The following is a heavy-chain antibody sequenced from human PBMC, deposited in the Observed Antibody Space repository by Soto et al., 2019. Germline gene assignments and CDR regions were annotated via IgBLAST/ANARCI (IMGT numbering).Heavy chain of an antibody. CDR3: AKSHYYDSSGYLSPLKSFDY. V-gene: IGHV1-3*01. CDR1: GYTFTSYA. J-gene: IGHJ4*01. D-gene: IGHD3-22*01. CDR2: INAGNGNT. Sequence: QVQLVQSGAEVKKPGASVKVSCKASGYTFTSYAMHWVRQAPGQRLEWMGWINAGNGNTKYSQKFQGRVTITRDTAVSTDYMALSSLRSEDTAVYYCAKSHYYDSSGYLSPLKSFDYWGQGTLVTVSS.